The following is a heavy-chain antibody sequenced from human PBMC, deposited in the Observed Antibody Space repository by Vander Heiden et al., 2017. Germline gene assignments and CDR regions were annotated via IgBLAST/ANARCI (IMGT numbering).Heavy chain of an antibody. CDR1: GGSISSGGYS. Sequence: QLQLQESGSGLVKPSQTLSLTCAVSGGSISSGGYSWSWIRQPPGKGLEWIGYIYHSGSTYYNPSLKSRVTISVDRSKNQFSLKLSSVTAADTAVYYCARLDQRGYSYGYGHGYYYYGMDVWGQGTTVTVSS. D-gene: IGHD5-18*01. J-gene: IGHJ6*02. CDR2: IYHSGST. CDR3: ARLDQRGYSYGYGHGYYYYGMDV. V-gene: IGHV4-30-2*01.